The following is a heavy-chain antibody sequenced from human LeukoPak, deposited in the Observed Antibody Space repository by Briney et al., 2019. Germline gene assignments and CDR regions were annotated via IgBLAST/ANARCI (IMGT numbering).Heavy chain of an antibody. Sequence: PSETLSLTCTVSGGSISSGSYYWSWIRQPAGKGLEWIGRIYYSGSTYYNPSLKSRVTISVDTSKNQFSLRLSSVTAADTAVYYCARPYLRGTVVNNWFDPWGQGTLVTVSS. V-gene: IGHV4-39*01. D-gene: IGHD4-23*01. CDR1: GGSISSGSYY. CDR3: ARPYLRGTVVNNWFDP. CDR2: IYYSGST. J-gene: IGHJ5*02.